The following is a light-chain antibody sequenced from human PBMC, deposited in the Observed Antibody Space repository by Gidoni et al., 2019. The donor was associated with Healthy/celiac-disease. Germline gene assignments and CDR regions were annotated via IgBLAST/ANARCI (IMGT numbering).Light chain of an antibody. CDR1: SSNIGSNY. Sequence: QSVLTPPPSAPGTPGQRVTISCSGSSSNIGSNYVYWYQQLPGTAPKLLIYRNNQRPSGVPDRFSGSKSGTSASLAISGLRSEDEADYYCAAWDDSLSGWVFGGGTKLTVL. CDR3: AAWDDSLSGWV. J-gene: IGLJ3*02. V-gene: IGLV1-47*01. CDR2: RNN.